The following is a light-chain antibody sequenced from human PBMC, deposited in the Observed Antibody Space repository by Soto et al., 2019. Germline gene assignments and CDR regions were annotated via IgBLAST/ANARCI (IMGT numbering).Light chain of an antibody. CDR2: EVS. V-gene: IGLV2-8*01. Sequence: QSVLTQPPSASGSPGQSVTISCTGTSSDVGGYNYVSWYQQHPGKAPKLMIYEVSKRPSGVPDRFSGSKSGNTASLTVSGLQGEDGAVYSCPSYEGRKFFVVFGGGTKLPAL. CDR3: PSYEGRKFFVV. J-gene: IGLJ2*01. CDR1: SSDVGGYNY.